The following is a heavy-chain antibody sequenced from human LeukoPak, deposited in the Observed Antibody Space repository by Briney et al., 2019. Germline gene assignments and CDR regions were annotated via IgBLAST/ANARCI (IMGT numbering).Heavy chain of an antibody. CDR2: ISSSGSTI. CDR3: ARDLEPVATIPNCYMDV. Sequence: PGRCLRLSCAVSGFTLSNSYVGWVRQQRGRGLGLVSYISSSGSTIYYADSVKGRFTISRDNAKNSLYLQMNSLTAEDTAVYYCARDLEPVATIPNCYMDVWGKGTTVTVSS. J-gene: IGHJ6*03. V-gene: IGHV3-11*04. D-gene: IGHD5-12*01. CDR1: GFTLSNSY.